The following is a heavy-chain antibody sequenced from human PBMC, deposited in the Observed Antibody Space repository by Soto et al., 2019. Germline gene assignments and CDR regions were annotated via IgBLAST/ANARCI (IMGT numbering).Heavy chain of an antibody. CDR2: IYWDDDK. V-gene: IGHV2-5*02. J-gene: IGHJ4*02. D-gene: IGHD3-10*02. CDR3: AHSPRITMYDY. CDR1: GFSLSTNGVG. Sequence: QITLKESGPTLVKPTQTLTPTCTFSGFSLSTNGVGVGWIRQPPGKALEWLALIYWDDDKRYSPSLKSRLTITKDTSKNRVVLTMTNMDPVDTATYYCAHSPRITMYDYWGQGTLVTVSS.